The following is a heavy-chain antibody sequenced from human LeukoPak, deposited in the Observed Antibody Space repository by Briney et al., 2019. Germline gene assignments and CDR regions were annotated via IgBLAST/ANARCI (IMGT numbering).Heavy chain of an antibody. J-gene: IGHJ4*02. Sequence: SETLSLTCAVYGGSFSGYYWSWIRQPPGKGLEWIGEINHSGFTNYNPSLKSRVTISVDTSKSQFSLKLSSVTAADTAVYYCASRRYSSSWRKFDYWGQGTLVTVSS. CDR3: ASRRYSSSWRKFDY. CDR1: GGSFSGYY. CDR2: INHSGFT. V-gene: IGHV4-34*01. D-gene: IGHD6-13*01.